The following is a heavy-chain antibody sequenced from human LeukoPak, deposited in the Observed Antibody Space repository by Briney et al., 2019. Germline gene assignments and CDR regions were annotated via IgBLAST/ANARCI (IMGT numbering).Heavy chain of an antibody. CDR1: GGTFSSYD. CDR2: IMPISGTA. D-gene: IGHD2-2*01. Sequence: ASVKVSCKASGGTFSSYDISWVRQAPGQGLEWMGGIMPISGTANYAQKFQGRVTITADKPTNTAYMELSSLRSEDTAVYYCASGRTDIVVVPATLRNYYFGYWGQGTLVTVSS. V-gene: IGHV1-69*06. J-gene: IGHJ4*02. CDR3: ASGRTDIVVVPATLRNYYFGY.